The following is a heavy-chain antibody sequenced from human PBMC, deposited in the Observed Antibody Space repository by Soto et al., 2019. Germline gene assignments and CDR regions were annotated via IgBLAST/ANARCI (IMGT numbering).Heavy chain of an antibody. CDR2: IYYSGST. D-gene: IGHD2-2*01. J-gene: IGHJ3*02. V-gene: IGHV4-30-4*01. CDR1: GGSISSGDYY. CDR3: ARDEAAMPEPDAFDI. Sequence: QVQLQESGPGLVKPSQTLSLTCTVSGGSISSGDYYWSWIRQPPGKGLEWIGYIYYSGSTYYNPSLKSRVTISVDTSKYQFSLKLSSVTAADTAVYYCARDEAAMPEPDAFDIWGQGTMVTVSS.